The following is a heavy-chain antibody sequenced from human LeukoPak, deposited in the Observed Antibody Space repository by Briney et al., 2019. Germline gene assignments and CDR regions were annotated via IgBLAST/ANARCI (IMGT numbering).Heavy chain of an antibody. J-gene: IGHJ3*01. Sequence: GSLRLSCAASGFTFSSYTMSWVRQAPGKGLEWVSSISITSDYIYYPDSMKGRFTISRDNAKNSLYLQMNSLRAEDTAVYYCARARSSGSHRVVNAFDVWGQGTMVTVSS. V-gene: IGHV3-21*01. D-gene: IGHD1-26*01. CDR2: ISITSDYI. CDR3: ARARSSGSHRVVNAFDV. CDR1: GFTFSSYT.